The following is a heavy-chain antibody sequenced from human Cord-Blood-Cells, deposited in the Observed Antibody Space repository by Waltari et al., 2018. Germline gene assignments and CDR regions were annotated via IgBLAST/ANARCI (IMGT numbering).Heavy chain of an antibody. Sequence: QLQLQESGPGLVKPSETLSLTCTVSGGSISSSSYYWGWIRQPPGKGLEWIGSIYYSGSTYDNPSLKSRVTISGDTSKNQFSLKLSSVTAADTAVYYCARRVRDGHYNWFDPWGQGTLVTVSS. CDR2: IYYSGST. CDR3: ARRVRDGHYNWFDP. CDR1: GGSISSSSYY. V-gene: IGHV4-39*01. J-gene: IGHJ5*02.